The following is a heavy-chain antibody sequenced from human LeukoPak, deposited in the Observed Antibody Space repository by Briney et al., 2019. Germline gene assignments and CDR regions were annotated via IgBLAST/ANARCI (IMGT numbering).Heavy chain of an antibody. J-gene: IGHJ4*02. CDR2: INPNSGGT. D-gene: IGHD6-13*01. CDR1: GYTFTGYY. V-gene: IGHV1-2*02. Sequence: ASVKVFCKASGYTFTGYYMHWVRQAPGQGLEWMGWINPNSGGTNYAQKFQGRVTMTRDTSISTAYMELSRLRSDDTAVYYCATTHTSSWYISLSFDYWGQGTLVTVSS. CDR3: ATTHTSSWYISLSFDY.